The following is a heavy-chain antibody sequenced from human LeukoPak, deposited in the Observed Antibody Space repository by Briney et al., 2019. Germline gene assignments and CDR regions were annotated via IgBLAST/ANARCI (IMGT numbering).Heavy chain of an antibody. Sequence: SETLSLTCTVSGASISSGTYYWSWIRQPAGKGLEWIGRIYTSGSTNYNPSLKSRVTISVDTSKNEFSLKLSSVSAADTAVYYCARAKDNYRGNDAFDIWGQGTMVTVSS. J-gene: IGHJ3*02. CDR1: GASISSGTYY. CDR2: IYTSGST. D-gene: IGHD3-16*02. V-gene: IGHV4-61*02. CDR3: ARAKDNYRGNDAFDI.